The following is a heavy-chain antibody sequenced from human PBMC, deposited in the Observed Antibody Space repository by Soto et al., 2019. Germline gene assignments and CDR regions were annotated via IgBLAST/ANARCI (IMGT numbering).Heavy chain of an antibody. CDR3: ARETRDCSSTSCYLFDP. V-gene: IGHV3-53*01. Sequence: GGSLRLSCAASGFTVSSNYMSWVRQAPGKGLEWVSVIYSGGSTYYADSVKGRFTISRDNSKNTLYLQMNSLRAEDTAVYYCARETRDCSSTSCYLFDPWGQGTLVTVSS. CDR2: IYSGGST. J-gene: IGHJ5*02. CDR1: GFTVSSNY. D-gene: IGHD2-2*01.